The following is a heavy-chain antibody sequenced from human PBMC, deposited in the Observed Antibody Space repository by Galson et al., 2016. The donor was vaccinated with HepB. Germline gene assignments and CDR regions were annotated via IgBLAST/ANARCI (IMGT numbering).Heavy chain of an antibody. CDR3: ARHVASRSPFDY. J-gene: IGHJ4*02. CDR1: GYNFNVFY. V-gene: IGHV5-51*01. Sequence: QSGAEVKKPGESLKISCKGSGYNFNVFYIAWVRQTPGKGLEWMGLISPRDSETTYSPSLEGQVIISVDKSTSTAYLQWTSLKASDTAIYYCARHVASRSPFDYWGQGTRVTVSS. D-gene: IGHD2-15*01. CDR2: ISPRDSET.